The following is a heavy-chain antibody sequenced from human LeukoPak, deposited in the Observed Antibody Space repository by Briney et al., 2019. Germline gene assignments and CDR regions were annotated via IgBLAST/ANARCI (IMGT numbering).Heavy chain of an antibody. J-gene: IGHJ4*02. D-gene: IGHD6-19*01. CDR2: ISYDGSNK. CDR1: GFTFSSYG. CDR3: AKDAVAGTVLDY. Sequence: GRSLRLSCAASGFTFSSYGMHWVRQAPGKGLEWVAVISYDGSNKYYADSVKGRFTISRDNSKNTLYLQMNSLRAEDTAVYYCAKDAVAGTVLDYWGQGTLVTVSS. V-gene: IGHV3-30*18.